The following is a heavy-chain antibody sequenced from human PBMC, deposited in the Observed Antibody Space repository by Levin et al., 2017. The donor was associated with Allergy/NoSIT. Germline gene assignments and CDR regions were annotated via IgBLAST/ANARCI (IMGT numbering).Heavy chain of an antibody. D-gene: IGHD3-22*01. CDR2: ISAGGNYI. CDR3: ASWAMYHYDRSAFDYFYYAMDV. V-gene: IGHV3-21*01. J-gene: IGHJ6*02. CDR1: GILFSSYD. Sequence: LSLTCAASGILFSSYDMNWVRPAPGKGLEWVSSISAGGNYIYYAYSVKGRFTISRDNAKNSLFLQMNSLRAEDTAVYYCASWAMYHYDRSAFDYFYYAMDVWGQGTTVTVSS.